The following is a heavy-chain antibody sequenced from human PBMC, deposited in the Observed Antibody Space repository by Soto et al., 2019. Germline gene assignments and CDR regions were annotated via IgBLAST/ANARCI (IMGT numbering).Heavy chain of an antibody. J-gene: IGHJ5*02. CDR3: TTDLWRIAVVVGSTGYFNP. V-gene: IGHV3-15*01. Sequence: SLRLSCAASGFTFSDAWMSWVRQAPGKVLDGVGGIKSKSDGGTTEYAAPVRGRFTISRDDSKNTLYLQMNSLKTEDTAVYYCTTDLWRIAVVVGSTGYFNPWGQGTPVTVSS. CDR1: GFTFSDAW. D-gene: IGHD2-15*01. CDR2: IKSKSDGGTT.